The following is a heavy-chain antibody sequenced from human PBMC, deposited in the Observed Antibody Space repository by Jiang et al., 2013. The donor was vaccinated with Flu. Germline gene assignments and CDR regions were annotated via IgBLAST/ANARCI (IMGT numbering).Heavy chain of an antibody. CDR3: AREESLRVRGVNGMDV. D-gene: IGHD3-10*01. J-gene: IGHJ6*02. CDR2: IFYNGAT. V-gene: IGHV4-31*03. CDR1: GGSIRSGGYY. Sequence: GSGLVKPSQTLSLTCSVSGGSIRSGGYYWSWMRQNAGKGLEWIGYIFYNGATSYNPSLQSRVSISIDTSKNQFSLTLSAVTAADTAVYYCAREESLRVRGVNGMDVWGQGTTVIVSS.